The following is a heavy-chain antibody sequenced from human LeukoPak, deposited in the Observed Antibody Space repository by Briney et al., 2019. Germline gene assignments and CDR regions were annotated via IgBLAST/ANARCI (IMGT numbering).Heavy chain of an antibody. CDR2: IYYSGST. V-gene: IGHV4-39*01. CDR1: GGSISSSSYY. J-gene: IGHJ5*02. CDR3: ATTPGYCSSTSCLFWFDP. Sequence: PSETLSLTCTVSGGSISSSSYYWGRIRQPPGKGLEWIGSIYYSGSTYYNPSLKSRVTISVDTSKNQFSLKLSSVTAADTAVYYCATTPGYCSSTSCLFWFDPWGQGTLVAVSS. D-gene: IGHD2-2*01.